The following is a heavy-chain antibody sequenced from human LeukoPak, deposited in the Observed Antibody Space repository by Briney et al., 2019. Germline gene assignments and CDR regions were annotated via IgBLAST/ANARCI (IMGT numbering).Heavy chain of an antibody. V-gene: IGHV4-59*08. D-gene: IGHD1-26*01. CDR3: ARLGSYQDC. CDR2: ISYSGTT. CDR1: GGSITSCY. Sequence: PSETLSLTCTVSGGSITSCYWSWIRQPPGKGLEWIGYISYSGTTNYNPSLKSRVTFSVDTSKDQFSLKLTSVTAADTAVYYCARLGSYQDCWGQGTLVTVSS. J-gene: IGHJ4*02.